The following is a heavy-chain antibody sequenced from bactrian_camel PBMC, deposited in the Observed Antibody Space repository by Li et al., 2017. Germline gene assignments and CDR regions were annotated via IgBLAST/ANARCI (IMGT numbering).Heavy chain of an antibody. CDR1: GFTFSSYG. D-gene: IGHD3*01. V-gene: IGHV3S7*01. J-gene: IGHJ4*01. CDR2: INRGGSDT. CDR3: APEPGIGWFATAPVRQSSCGY. Sequence: HVQLVESGGGLVQPGGSLRLSCAASGFTFSSYGMSWVRQAPGKGLEWVSTINRGGSDTYYTDSVKGRFTISQDNAKNTLYLQMNSLKPEDTAVYYCAPEPGIGWFATAPVRQSSCGYWGQGTQVTVS.